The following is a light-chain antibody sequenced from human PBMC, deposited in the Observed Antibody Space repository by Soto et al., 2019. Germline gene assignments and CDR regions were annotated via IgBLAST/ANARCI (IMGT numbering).Light chain of an antibody. J-gene: IGKJ5*01. CDR1: QSVGSF. CDR2: DTS. V-gene: IGKV3-11*01. CDR3: QQRNSWPPTFT. Sequence: EIVLTQSPGTLSLSPGERATLXXRASQSVGSFLAWYQQKPGQAPRLLXXDTSIRATGIPARFSGSGSGTDFTLTISSLEPEDFAVYYCQQRNSWPPTFTFGQGTRLEIK.